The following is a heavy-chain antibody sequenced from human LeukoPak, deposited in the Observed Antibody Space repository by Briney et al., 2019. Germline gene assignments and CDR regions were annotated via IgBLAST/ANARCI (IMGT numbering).Heavy chain of an antibody. Sequence: PGGSLRLSCAASGFTFSSYSMNWVRQAPGKGLEWVSYISSSSSTIYYADSVKGRFTISRDNAKNSLYLQMNSLRAEDTAVYYCARDRKQQLAGGDYWGQGTLVTVSS. CDR2: ISSSSSTI. V-gene: IGHV3-48*01. CDR3: ARDRKQQLAGGDY. D-gene: IGHD6-13*01. CDR1: GFTFSSYS. J-gene: IGHJ4*02.